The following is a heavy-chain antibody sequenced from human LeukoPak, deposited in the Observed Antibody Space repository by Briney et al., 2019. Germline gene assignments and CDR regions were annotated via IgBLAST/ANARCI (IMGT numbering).Heavy chain of an antibody. CDR3: AKANVVAAMADWFDP. D-gene: IGHD2-15*01. V-gene: IGHV3-23*01. CDR1: GFTFSSYV. Sequence: GGSLRLSCAASGFTFSSYVMSWVRQAPGKGLEWVSVISGSGGRTNYADSVKGRFTISRDNSKKMLYLQLNSLRGEDTAVYYCAKANVVAAMADWFDPWGQGTLVTVSS. CDR2: ISGSGGRT. J-gene: IGHJ5*02.